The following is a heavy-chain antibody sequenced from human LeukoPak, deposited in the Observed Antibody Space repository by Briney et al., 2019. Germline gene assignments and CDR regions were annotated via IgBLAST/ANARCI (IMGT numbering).Heavy chain of an antibody. V-gene: IGHV1-2*02. Sequence: GASVKVSCKASGYTFTGYYMHWVRQAPGHGLEWMGWINPNSGGTNYAQKFQGRVTMTRDTSISTAYMELSRLRSDDTAVYYCARDPVAPAAMDEHGWFDPWGQGTLVTVSS. J-gene: IGHJ5*02. CDR2: INPNSGGT. CDR3: ARDPVAPAAMDEHGWFDP. D-gene: IGHD2-2*01. CDR1: GYTFTGYY.